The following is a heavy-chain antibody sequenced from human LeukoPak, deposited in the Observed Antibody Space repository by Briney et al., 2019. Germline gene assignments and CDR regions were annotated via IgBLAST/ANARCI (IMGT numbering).Heavy chain of an antibody. D-gene: IGHD1-26*01. V-gene: IGHV4-59*07. CDR2: IYYSGST. J-gene: IGHJ5*02. CDR3: ARGYLDWFDP. CDR1: GGSISSYL. Sequence: KASDTLSLTCTVSGGSISSYLWTWIRQPPGKGLEWIGYIYYSGSTRYNPSLKSRVTMSVDTSKNQFSLNLNSVTAADTAVYYCARGYLDWFDPWGQGTLVTVSS.